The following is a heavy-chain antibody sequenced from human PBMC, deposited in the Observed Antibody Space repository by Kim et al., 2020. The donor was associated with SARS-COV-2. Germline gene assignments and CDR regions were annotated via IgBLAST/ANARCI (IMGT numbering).Heavy chain of an antibody. D-gene: IGHD2-15*01. CDR2: ISGSGGST. Sequence: GGSLRLSCAASGFTFSSYAMSWVRQAPGKGLEWVSAISGSGGSTYYADSVKGRFTISRDNSKNTLYLQMNSLRAEDTAVYYCAKPYCSGGSCYVSDAFDIWAKGQWSPSLQ. J-gene: IGHJ3*02. CDR1: GFTFSSYA. V-gene: IGHV3-23*01. CDR3: AKPYCSGGSCYVSDAFDI.